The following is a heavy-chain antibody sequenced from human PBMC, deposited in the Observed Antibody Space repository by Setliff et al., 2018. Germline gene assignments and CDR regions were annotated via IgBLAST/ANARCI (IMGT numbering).Heavy chain of an antibody. CDR2: INPSGGLT. D-gene: IGHD4-4*01. Sequence: ASVKVSCKASGYTLSKYYMHWVRQAPGQGLEWMGIINPSGGLTKYAQKFQGRVTLTRDTSASTVYMELSSLRSEDTAIYHCARGDYSNPCDYWGQGTLVTVS. V-gene: IGHV1-46*01. CDR3: ARGDYSNPCDY. J-gene: IGHJ4*02. CDR1: GYTLSKYY.